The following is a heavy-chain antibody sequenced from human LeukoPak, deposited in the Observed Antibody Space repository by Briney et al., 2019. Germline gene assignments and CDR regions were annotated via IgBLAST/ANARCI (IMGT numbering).Heavy chain of an antibody. J-gene: IGHJ3*02. CDR1: GGSISSGGYY. D-gene: IGHD2-2*01. CDR3: ARGDIVVVPAAISAFDI. Sequence: SQTLSLTCTVSGGSISSGGYYWSWIRQHPGKGLEWIGYIYYSGSTYYNPSLKSRVTISVDTSKNQFSLKLSSETATDTAVYYCARGDIVVVPAAISAFDIWGQGTMVTVSS. V-gene: IGHV4-31*03. CDR2: IYYSGST.